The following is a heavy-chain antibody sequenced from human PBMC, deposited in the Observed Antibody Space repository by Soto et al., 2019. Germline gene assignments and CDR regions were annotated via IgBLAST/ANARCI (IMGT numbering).Heavy chain of an antibody. CDR3: ARDLRGSPDI. Sequence: EGQLVESGGGLVQPGGSLRLSCAASGFTFSTYWFNWVRQVPGNGLVWVSLINPDGSTTTYADSVKGRFIISRDNTTNTAYLQMNSLRVEDTAVYYCARDLRGSPDIWGQGTLVTVSS. D-gene: IGHD1-26*01. CDR2: INPDGSTT. V-gene: IGHV3-74*01. J-gene: IGHJ4*02. CDR1: GFTFSTYW.